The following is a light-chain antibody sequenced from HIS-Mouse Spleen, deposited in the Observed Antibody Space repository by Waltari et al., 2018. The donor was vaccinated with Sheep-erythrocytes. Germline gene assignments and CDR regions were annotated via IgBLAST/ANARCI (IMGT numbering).Light chain of an antibody. Sequence: QSALTQPASVSGSPGQSITISCTGTSSDVGSYNLVSWYQQHPGKAPKLMIYEGSKVPSGGSNRFSGSKSGNTASLTISGLQAEDEADYYCCSYAGSSTPWVFGGGTKLTVL. V-gene: IGLV2-23*01. CDR3: CSYAGSSTPWV. CDR1: SSDVGSYNL. J-gene: IGLJ3*02. CDR2: EGS.